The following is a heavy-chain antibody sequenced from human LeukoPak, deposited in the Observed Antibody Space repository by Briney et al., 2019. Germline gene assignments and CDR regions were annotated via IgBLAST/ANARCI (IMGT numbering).Heavy chain of an antibody. V-gene: IGHV4-31*03. CDR3: ARGAMGGANWFDP. Sequence: SETLSLTCTVSGGSISSGGYYWSWIRQHPGKGLEWIGYIHYNGNTYYNPSLKCRVTISVDTSKNQFSLKLSSVTAADTAVFYCARGAMGGANWFDPWGQGTLVTVSS. D-gene: IGHD5-18*01. J-gene: IGHJ5*02. CDR2: IHYNGNT. CDR1: GGSISSGGYY.